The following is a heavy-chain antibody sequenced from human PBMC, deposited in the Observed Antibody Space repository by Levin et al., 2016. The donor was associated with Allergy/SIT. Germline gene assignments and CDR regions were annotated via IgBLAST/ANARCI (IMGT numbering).Heavy chain of an antibody. CDR1: GGSINGYY. CDR3: ARAITKTYYYLYGMDV. J-gene: IGHJ6*02. CDR2: IYYSGNT. D-gene: IGHD3-16*01. V-gene: IGHV4-59*01. Sequence: SETLSLTCIVSGGSINGYYWTWIRQPPGRGLELIGYIYYSGNTNYHPSLRSRATISVDTSKNQFSLNLNSVTAADTAIYYCARAITKTYYYLYGMDVWGQGTTVTVSS.